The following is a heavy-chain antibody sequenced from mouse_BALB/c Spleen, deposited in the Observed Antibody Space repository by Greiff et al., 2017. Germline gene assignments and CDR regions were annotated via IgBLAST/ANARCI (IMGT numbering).Heavy chain of an antibody. CDR1: GFTFSSYA. V-gene: IGHV5-9-4*01. J-gene: IGHJ1*01. Sequence: EVKVVESGGGLVKPGGSLKLSCAASGFTFSSYAMSWVRQSPEKRLEWVAEISSGGSYTYYPDTVTGRFTISRDNAKNTLYLEMSSLRSEDTAMYYCARYYGSSYNWYFDVWGAGTTVTVSS. CDR3: ARYYGSSYNWYFDV. CDR2: ISSGGSYT. D-gene: IGHD1-1*01.